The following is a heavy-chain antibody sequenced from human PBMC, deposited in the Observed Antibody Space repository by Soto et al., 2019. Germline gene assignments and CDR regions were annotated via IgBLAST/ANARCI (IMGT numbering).Heavy chain of an antibody. D-gene: IGHD2-2*03. V-gene: IGHV3-49*03. J-gene: IGHJ5*02. CDR3: TILVGYCSSTSCAGWFDP. Sequence: GGSLRLSCTASGFTFGDYAMSWFRQAPGKGLEWVGFIRSKAYGGTTEYAASVKGRFTISRDDSKSIAYLQMNSLKTEDTAVYYCTILVGYCSSTSCAGWFDPWGQGTLVTVSS. CDR1: GFTFGDYA. CDR2: IRSKAYGGTT.